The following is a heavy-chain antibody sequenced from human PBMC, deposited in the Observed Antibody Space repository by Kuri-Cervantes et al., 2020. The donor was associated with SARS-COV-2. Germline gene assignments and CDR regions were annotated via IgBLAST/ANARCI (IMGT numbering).Heavy chain of an antibody. D-gene: IGHD2-2*01. CDR3: ARDVWGDCSSTSCYPEVAFDI. Sequence: ASVKVSCKASGYTFTSYGINWVRQAPGQGLEWMTWISTYNGNTNYAQKLQDRVTMATDTSTSTAYMELRSLRSDDTAVYYCARDVWGDCSSTSCYPEVAFDIWGQGTMVTVSS. CDR2: ISTYNGNT. CDR1: GYTFTSYG. V-gene: IGHV1-18*01. J-gene: IGHJ3*02.